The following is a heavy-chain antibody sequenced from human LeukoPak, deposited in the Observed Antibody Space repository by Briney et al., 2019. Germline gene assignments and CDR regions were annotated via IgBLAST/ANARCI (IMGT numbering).Heavy chain of an antibody. CDR2: INHSGST. Sequence: SETLSLTCAVYGGSFSGYYWNWIRQPSGKGLEWIGEINHSGSTNYNPSLKSRVTISVDTSKNQFSLKLSSVTAADTAVYYCARGLTEAARNFDYWGQGILVTVSS. CDR1: GGSFSGYY. V-gene: IGHV4-34*01. J-gene: IGHJ4*02. D-gene: IGHD1-14*01. CDR3: ARGLTEAARNFDY.